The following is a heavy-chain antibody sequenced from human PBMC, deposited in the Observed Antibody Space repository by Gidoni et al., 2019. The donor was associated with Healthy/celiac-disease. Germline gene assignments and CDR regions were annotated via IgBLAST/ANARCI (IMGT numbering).Heavy chain of an antibody. D-gene: IGHD2-15*01. V-gene: IGHV4-59*01. CDR2: IYYSGST. Sequence: QVQLQESGPGLVKPSETLSLTCTVSGGSISSYYWSWIRQPPGKGLGWIGYIYYSGSTNYNPSLKSRVTISVDTSKNQFSLKLSSVTAADTAVYYCARVFGRGWGVVVAAGFDYWGQGTLVTVSS. CDR1: GGSISSYY. J-gene: IGHJ4*02. CDR3: ARVFGRGWGVVVAAGFDY.